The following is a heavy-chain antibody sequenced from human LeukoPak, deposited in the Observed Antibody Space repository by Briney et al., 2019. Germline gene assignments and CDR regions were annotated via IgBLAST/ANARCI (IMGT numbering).Heavy chain of an antibody. CDR3: AREGYDFWSGYYYGMDV. Sequence: SETLSLTCAVYGGSFSGYYWSWIRQPPGKGLEWIGYIYYSGSTNYNPSLKSRVTISVDTSKNQFSLKLSSVTAADTAVYYCAREGYDFWSGYYYGMDVWGQGTTVTVSS. J-gene: IGHJ6*02. CDR2: IYYSGST. D-gene: IGHD3-3*01. V-gene: IGHV4-59*01. CDR1: GGSFSGYY.